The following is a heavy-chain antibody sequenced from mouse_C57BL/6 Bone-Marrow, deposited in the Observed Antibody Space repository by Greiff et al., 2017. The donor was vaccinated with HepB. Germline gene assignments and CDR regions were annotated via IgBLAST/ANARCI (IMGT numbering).Heavy chain of an antibody. V-gene: IGHV5-6*02. D-gene: IGHD1-1*01. CDR2: ISSGGSYT. CDR1: GFTFSSYG. CDR3: ARRGTTGYFDV. J-gene: IGHJ1*03. Sequence: EVKLVESGGDLVKPGGSLKLSCAASGFTFSSYGMSWVRQTPDKRLEWVATISSGGSYTYYPDSVKGRFTISRDNAKNTLYLQMSSLKSEDTAMYYCARRGTTGYFDVWGTGTTVTVSS.